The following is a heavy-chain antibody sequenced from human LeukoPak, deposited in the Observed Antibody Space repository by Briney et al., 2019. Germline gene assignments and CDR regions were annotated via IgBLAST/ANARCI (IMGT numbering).Heavy chain of an antibody. J-gene: IGHJ5*02. D-gene: IGHD5-12*01. CDR2: INPNSGGT. V-gene: IGHV1-2*02. Sequence: ASVKVSCKASGYTFTGYYMHWVRQAPGQGLEWMGWINPNSGGTNYAQKFQGRVTMTRDTSISTAYMELSRLRSDDTAVYYCARDRVAGYRPHNWFDPWGQGTLVTVSS. CDR3: ARDRVAGYRPHNWFDP. CDR1: GYTFTGYY.